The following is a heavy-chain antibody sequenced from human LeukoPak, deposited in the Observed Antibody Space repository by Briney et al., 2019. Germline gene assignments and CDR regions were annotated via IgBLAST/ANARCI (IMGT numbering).Heavy chain of an antibody. Sequence: ASVKVSCKASGYTFTSYYMHWVRQAPGQGLEWMGIINPSGGSTSYAQKFQGRVTMTRDTSTSTVYMELSSLRSEDTAVYYCARDSGYSGYDDRSLLPSSYYFDYWGQGILVTVSS. J-gene: IGHJ4*02. D-gene: IGHD5-12*01. CDR2: INPSGGST. V-gene: IGHV1-46*01. CDR3: ARDSGYSGYDDRSLLPSSYYFDY. CDR1: GYTFTSYY.